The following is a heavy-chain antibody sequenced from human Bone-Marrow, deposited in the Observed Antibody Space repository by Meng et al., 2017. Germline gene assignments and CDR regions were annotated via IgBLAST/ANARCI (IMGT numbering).Heavy chain of an antibody. D-gene: IGHD6-13*01. J-gene: IGHJ6*02. CDR3: ARTRRIAAAGTMYYYYGMDV. CDR1: GFTFSSYA. V-gene: IGHV3-23*01. Sequence: GESLKISCAASGFTFSSYAMSWVRQAPGKGLEWVSAISGSGGSTYYADSVKGRFTISRDNAKNTLYLQMNSLRAEDTAVYYCARTRRIAAAGTMYYYYGMDVWGQGTTVTVSS. CDR2: ISGSGGST.